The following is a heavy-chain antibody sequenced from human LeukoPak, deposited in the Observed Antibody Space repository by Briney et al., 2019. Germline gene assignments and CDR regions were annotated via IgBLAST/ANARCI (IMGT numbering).Heavy chain of an antibody. CDR1: GYTFTGYY. CDR3: ARDVSGDNWFDP. V-gene: IGHV1-2*06. D-gene: IGHD3-10*01. J-gene: IGHJ5*02. CDR2: INPNSGGT. Sequence: GASVKVSCKAPGYTFTGYYMHWVRQAPGQGLEWMGRINPNSGGTNYAQKFQGRVTMTRDTSISTAYMELSRLRSDDTAVYYCARDVSGDNWFDPWGQGTLVTVSS.